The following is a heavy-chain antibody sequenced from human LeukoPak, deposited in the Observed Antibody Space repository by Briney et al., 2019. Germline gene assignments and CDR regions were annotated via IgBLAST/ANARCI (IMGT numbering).Heavy chain of an antibody. D-gene: IGHD2-2*01. Sequence: SSETLSLTCTVSGGSISSSSYYWGWIRQPPGKGLEWIGYIYYSGSTNYNPSLKSRVTISVDTSKNQFSLKLSSVTAADTAVYYCARGQLLRGGWFDPWGQGTLVTVSS. CDR2: IYYSGST. V-gene: IGHV4-61*05. CDR1: GGSISSSSYY. CDR3: ARGQLLRGGWFDP. J-gene: IGHJ5*02.